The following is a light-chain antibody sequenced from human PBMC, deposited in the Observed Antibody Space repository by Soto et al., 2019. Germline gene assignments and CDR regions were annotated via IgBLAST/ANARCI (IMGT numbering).Light chain of an antibody. Sequence: EIVLTQSPGTLSLSPGERATLSCRTSQSVSSSYLAWYQQKPGQAPRLLIYGASSRATDIPDRFSGSGSGTDFTLTISRLEPEDFGVYYCQQYAGSPRTFGQGTQVEIK. J-gene: IGKJ1*01. V-gene: IGKV3-20*01. CDR2: GAS. CDR1: QSVSSSY. CDR3: QQYAGSPRT.